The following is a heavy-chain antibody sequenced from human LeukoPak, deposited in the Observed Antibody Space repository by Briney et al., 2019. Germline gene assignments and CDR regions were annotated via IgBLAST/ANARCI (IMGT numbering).Heavy chain of an antibody. D-gene: IGHD1-20*01. Sequence: SGGSLRLSCAASGFTFSSYAMNWVRQAPGKGLEWVSHISSSGGSTYYAGSVKGRFTISRDNSKNTLYLQMNSLRAGDTAVYYCAKALTGTKAFDIWGQGTMVTVSS. V-gene: IGHV3-23*01. CDR1: GFTFSSYA. J-gene: IGHJ3*02. CDR2: ISSSGGST. CDR3: AKALTGTKAFDI.